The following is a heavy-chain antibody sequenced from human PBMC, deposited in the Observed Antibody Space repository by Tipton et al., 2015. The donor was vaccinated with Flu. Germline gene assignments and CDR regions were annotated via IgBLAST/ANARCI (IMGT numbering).Heavy chain of an antibody. Sequence: SLRLSCAASGFTFSKNTMNWVRQAPGKGLEWVSSISSSSSYIYYGDSVKGRFSISRDNARNSLYLQMNSLRAEDTAVYYCARAEWDSSGYYYSYWGQGTLVSVSA. D-gene: IGHD3-22*01. CDR3: ARAEWDSSGYYYSY. CDR1: GFTFSKNT. CDR2: ISSSSSYI. J-gene: IGHJ4*02. V-gene: IGHV3-21*01.